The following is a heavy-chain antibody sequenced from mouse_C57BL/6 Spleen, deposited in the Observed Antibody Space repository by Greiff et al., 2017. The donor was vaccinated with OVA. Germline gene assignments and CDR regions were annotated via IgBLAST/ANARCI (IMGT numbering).Heavy chain of an antibody. CDR1: GFTFRDAW. V-gene: IGHV6-6*01. D-gene: IGHD1-1*02. CDR2: IRNKANNHAT. Sequence: EVQLVESGGGLVQPGGSMTLSCAASGFTFRDAWMAWVRQSPEKGLEWVSEIRNKANNHATSSAESVKGRFTISRDYSKSSVYLQMNSLRAEDTGIYYCTRRGLWPFDYWGQGTTLTVSS. CDR3: TRRGLWPFDY. J-gene: IGHJ2*01.